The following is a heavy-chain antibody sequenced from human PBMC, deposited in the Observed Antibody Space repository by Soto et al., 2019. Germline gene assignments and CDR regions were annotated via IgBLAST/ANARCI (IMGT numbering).Heavy chain of an antibody. CDR2: ILSSSSYI. J-gene: IGHJ6*03. D-gene: IGHD6-13*01. CDR3: AREGIAAAGTFYYYHYMDV. Sequence: EVQLVESGGGLVKPGGSLRLSCAASGFTFSSYSMNWVRQAPGKGLEWVSSILSSSSYIYYADSVKGRFTISRDNAKNSLYLQMNSLRAKDTAVYYCAREGIAAAGTFYYYHYMDVWGKGTTVTVSS. V-gene: IGHV3-21*01. CDR1: GFTFSSYS.